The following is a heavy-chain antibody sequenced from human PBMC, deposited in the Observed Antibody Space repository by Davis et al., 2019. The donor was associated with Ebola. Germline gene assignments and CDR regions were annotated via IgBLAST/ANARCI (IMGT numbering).Heavy chain of an antibody. V-gene: IGHV3-23*01. CDR2: ISGSGGST. Sequence: GESLKISCAASGFTFSSYAMSWVRQAPGKGLEWVSAISGSGGSTYYADSVKGRFTISRDNSKNTLYLQMNSLRAEDTAVYYCAKEPWEAVAAYNWFDPWGQGTLVTVSS. CDR3: AKEPWEAVAAYNWFDP. CDR1: GFTFSSYA. J-gene: IGHJ5*02. D-gene: IGHD6-19*01.